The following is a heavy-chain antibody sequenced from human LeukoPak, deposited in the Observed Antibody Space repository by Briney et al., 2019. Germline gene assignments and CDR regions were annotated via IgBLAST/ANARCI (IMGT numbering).Heavy chain of an antibody. CDR1: GDSVSSNSAA. CDR2: TYYRSKWYN. CDR3: ASFADSSGYNAFDI. D-gene: IGHD3-22*01. Sequence: SQTLSLTCAISGDSVSSNSAAWNWIRQSPSRGLEWLGRTYYRSKWYNDYAVSVKSRITINPDTSKNQFYLQLNSVTPEDTAVYYCASFADSSGYNAFDIWGQGTMVTVSS. V-gene: IGHV6-1*01. J-gene: IGHJ3*02.